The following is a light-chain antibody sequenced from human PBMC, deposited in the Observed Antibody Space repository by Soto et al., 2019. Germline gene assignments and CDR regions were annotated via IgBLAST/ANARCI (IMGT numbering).Light chain of an antibody. CDR1: QSISNW. Sequence: DIQMTQSPSTLSASVGDRVTITCRASQSISNWLAWYQQKPGKAPKLLIYDASSLESGVPSRFSGSGSETEFTLTITSLQPGDFATYYCQQYKSYRTFGQGTKVDNK. J-gene: IGKJ1*01. CDR3: QQYKSYRT. V-gene: IGKV1-5*01. CDR2: DAS.